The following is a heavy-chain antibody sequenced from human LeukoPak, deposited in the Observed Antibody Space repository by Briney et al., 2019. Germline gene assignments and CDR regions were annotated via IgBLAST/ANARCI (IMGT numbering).Heavy chain of an antibody. Sequence: GGSLRLXCAASGFTFSNYAMTWVRQAPGKGLEWVSGITDTGFATFYADSVRGRFTISRDNSRNTLYLQMDSLRAEDTAVYYCARAGFCSTTTCYNPFDYWGQGTRVTVSS. CDR3: ARAGFCSTTTCYNPFDY. J-gene: IGHJ4*02. D-gene: IGHD2-2*01. CDR2: ITDTGFAT. CDR1: GFTFSNYA. V-gene: IGHV3-23*01.